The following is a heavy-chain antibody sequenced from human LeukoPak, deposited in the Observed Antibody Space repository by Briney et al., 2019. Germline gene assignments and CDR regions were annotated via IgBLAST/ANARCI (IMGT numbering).Heavy chain of an antibody. Sequence: GGSLRLSCAVSGFTFSSYTMSWVRQAPGKGLEWVSTITTSDGNTYYADSVKGRFTVSRDNSKNTLFLQMNSLRAEDTAVYYCAKDGGLWVSAHWGDSWGRGTLVTVSS. J-gene: IGHJ4*02. V-gene: IGHV3-23*01. CDR2: ITTSDGNT. CDR1: GFTFSSYT. D-gene: IGHD7-27*01. CDR3: AKDGGLWVSAHWGDS.